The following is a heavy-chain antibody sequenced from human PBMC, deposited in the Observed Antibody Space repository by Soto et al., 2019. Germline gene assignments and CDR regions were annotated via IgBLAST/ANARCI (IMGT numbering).Heavy chain of an antibody. CDR3: ARGAVGATLRAKYYFDY. D-gene: IGHD1-26*01. V-gene: IGHV3-30-3*01. Sequence: QVQLVESGGGVVQPGRSLRLSCAASGFTFSSYAMHWVRQAPGKGLEWVAVISYDGSNKYYADSVKGRFTIARDNSKNTPDLQMNCLRAEDTAVYYWARGAVGATLRAKYYFDYWGQGTLVTVSS. CDR1: GFTFSSYA. CDR2: ISYDGSNK. J-gene: IGHJ4*02.